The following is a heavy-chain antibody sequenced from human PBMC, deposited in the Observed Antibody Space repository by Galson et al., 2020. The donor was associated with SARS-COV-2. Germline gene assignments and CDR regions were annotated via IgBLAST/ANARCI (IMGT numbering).Heavy chain of an antibody. CDR1: GLTFSNYV. CDR3: AKDYGGYEFPNWFDP. D-gene: IGHD4-17*01. V-gene: IGHV3-23*01. J-gene: IGHJ5*02. CDR2: ISGTGGSP. Sequence: GESLKISCAASGLTFSNYVMTWVREAPGKGLEWVPAISGTGGSPYYADSVKGRFTISRDNAKNTLYLYTNSLRGDDTAVNYCAKDYGGYEFPNWFDPWGQGTLVTVSS.